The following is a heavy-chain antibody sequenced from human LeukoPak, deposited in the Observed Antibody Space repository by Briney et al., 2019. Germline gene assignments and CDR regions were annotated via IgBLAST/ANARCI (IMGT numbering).Heavy chain of an antibody. CDR1: GGSFSGYY. V-gene: IGHV4-34*01. CDR2: INHSGST. Sequence: SETLSLTCAVYGGSFSGYYWSWIRQPPGKGLEWIGEINHSGSTNYNPTLKSRVTISVDTSKNQFSLKLSSVTAADTAVYYCARGYSSSWYTYWGQGTLVTVSS. D-gene: IGHD6-13*01. CDR3: ARGYSSSWYTY. J-gene: IGHJ4*02.